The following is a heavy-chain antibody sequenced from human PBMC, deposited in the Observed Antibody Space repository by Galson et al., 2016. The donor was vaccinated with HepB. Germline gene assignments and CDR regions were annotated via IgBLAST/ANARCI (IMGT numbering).Heavy chain of an antibody. D-gene: IGHD3-22*01. CDR3: ATVWGSGYPLDY. CDR2: IKGKTDGWTT. V-gene: IGHV3-15*01. J-gene: IGHJ4*02. CDR1: GFSFSNAW. Sequence: SLRLSCAASGFSFSNAWTSWVRQAPGKGLEWVGHIKGKTDGWTTDYAAPLKDRFIISRDDSKNTLYVQMNSLKTEDTAVYYCATVWGSGYPLDYWGQGTLVTVSS.